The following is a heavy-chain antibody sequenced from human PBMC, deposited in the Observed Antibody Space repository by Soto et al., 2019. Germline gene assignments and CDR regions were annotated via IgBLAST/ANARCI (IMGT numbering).Heavy chain of an antibody. Sequence: PGGSLRLSCAASGFTFSSYAMHWVRQAPGQGLEWVAVLSYDGSNKYYAASVKGRFTLSRDNSKNTLYLQMNSRRAEDTAVYYCARDRVEVVVTKGSYGMDVWGQGTTVPVSS. CDR3: ARDRVEVVVTKGSYGMDV. V-gene: IGHV3-30-3*01. D-gene: IGHD3-22*01. CDR1: GFTFSSYA. CDR2: LSYDGSNK. J-gene: IGHJ6*02.